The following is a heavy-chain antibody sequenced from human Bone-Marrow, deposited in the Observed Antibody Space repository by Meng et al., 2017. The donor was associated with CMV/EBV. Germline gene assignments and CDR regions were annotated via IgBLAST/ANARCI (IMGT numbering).Heavy chain of an antibody. CDR1: GFTFSGSA. CDR3: TRHLVMITFGGVLNWFDP. J-gene: IGHJ5*02. V-gene: IGHV3-73*01. CDR2: IRSKANSYAT. D-gene: IGHD3-16*01. Sequence: LKISCAASGFTFSGSAMHWVRQASGKGLEWVGRIRSKANSYATAYAASVKGRFTISRDDSKNTAYLQMNSLKTEDTAVYYCTRHLVMITFGGVLNWFDPWGQGTLVTVSS.